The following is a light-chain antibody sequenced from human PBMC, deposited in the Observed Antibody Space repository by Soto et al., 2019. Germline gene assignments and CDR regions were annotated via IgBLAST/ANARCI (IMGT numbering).Light chain of an antibody. CDR1: QSINNW. Sequence: DNQMTQSPSTLSASVGDRATITCRASQSINNWLAWYQQKPGKAPKLLLYGASSLESGVPSRFSGSGSGTEFTLTINSLQPDDFATYYCQQYNLYWTFGQGTKVEIK. J-gene: IGKJ1*01. CDR3: QQYNLYWT. CDR2: GAS. V-gene: IGKV1-5*01.